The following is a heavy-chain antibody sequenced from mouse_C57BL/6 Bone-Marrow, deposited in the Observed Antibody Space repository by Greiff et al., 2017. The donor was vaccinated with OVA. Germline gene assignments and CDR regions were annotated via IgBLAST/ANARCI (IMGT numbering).Heavy chain of an antibody. V-gene: IGHV3-6*01. CDR1: GYSITSGYY. CDR2: ISYDGSN. J-gene: IGHJ3*01. D-gene: IGHD2-4*01. Sequence: EVKLQESGPGLVKPSQSLSLTCSVTGYSITSGYYWNWIRQFPGNKLEWMGYISYDGSNNYNPSLKNRISITRDTSKNQFFLKLNSVTTEDTATYYCANHYDSYGGQGTLVTVSA. CDR3: ANHYDSY.